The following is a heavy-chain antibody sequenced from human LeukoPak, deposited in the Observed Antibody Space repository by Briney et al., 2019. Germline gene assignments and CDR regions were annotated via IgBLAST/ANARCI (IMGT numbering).Heavy chain of an antibody. Sequence: SGGSLTLPCAASGFTFSSYSMHWLRQAPGKGLEWVSYIYSSGGNIYYADSVKGRFTISRDNAKNSLYLQKNSLRVEDTAVYYCAREGAKGYNVGFDFGCQGTRVTVSS. CDR3: AREGAKGYNVGFDF. V-gene: IGHV3-48*04. CDR1: GFTFSSYS. D-gene: IGHD5-24*01. CDR2: IYSSGGNI. J-gene: IGHJ4*02.